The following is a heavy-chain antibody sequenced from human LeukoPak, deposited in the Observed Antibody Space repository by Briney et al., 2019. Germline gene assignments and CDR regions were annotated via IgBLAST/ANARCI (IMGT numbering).Heavy chain of an antibody. CDR1: GFTFGNFG. J-gene: IGHJ2*01. D-gene: IGHD3-10*01. CDR3: ARELVSSGTGYFDL. Sequence: GGSLRLSCEASGFTFGNFGMTSGPQAPGKGLQWVSGITGSSTWTYYAASVKGRFTVSRDNSQNTLHLQMNSLRADDTAVYYCARELVSSGTGYFDLWGRGTLVTVSS. CDR2: ITGSSTWT. V-gene: IGHV3-23*01.